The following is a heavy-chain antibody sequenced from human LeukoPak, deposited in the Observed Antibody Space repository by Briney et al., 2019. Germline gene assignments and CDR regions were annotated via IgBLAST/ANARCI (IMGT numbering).Heavy chain of an antibody. D-gene: IGHD3-16*01. CDR2: INPNAGGT. J-gene: IGHJ4*02. CDR3: ARVGGPTPGHYYFDY. CDR1: KYTFTGFY. Sequence: ASVKVSCKASKYTFTGFYMHWVRQAPGQGLEWMGWINPNAGGTHYAQKFQGRVTMTSDTSITTAYMELSSLTSDDTAVYYCARVGGPTPGHYYFDYGGQGTLVTVSS. V-gene: IGHV1-2*02.